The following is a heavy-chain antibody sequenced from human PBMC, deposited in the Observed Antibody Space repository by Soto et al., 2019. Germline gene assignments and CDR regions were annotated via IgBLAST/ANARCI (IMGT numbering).Heavy chain of an antibody. J-gene: IGHJ6*02. CDR2: IIHGGNT. CDR1: GGSFTGYY. D-gene: IGHD3-9*01. CDR3: ARDAPLDILTGYVDPTVYYGMDV. V-gene: IGHV4-34*12. Sequence: SETLSLTCAVYGGSFTGYYWSWIRQPPGKGLEWIGEIIHGGNTNYNPSLKSRVTISIDTSKNQFSLNLSSVTAADTAVYYCARDAPLDILTGYVDPTVYYGMDVWGQGTTVTVSS.